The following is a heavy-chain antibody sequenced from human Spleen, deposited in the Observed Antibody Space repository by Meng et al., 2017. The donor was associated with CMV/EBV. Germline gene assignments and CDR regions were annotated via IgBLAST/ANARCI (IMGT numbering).Heavy chain of an antibody. CDR2: IYYSGTT. V-gene: IGHV4-30-4*08. CDR3: ARARRDDFGDFGSDSFEE. D-gene: IGHD4-17*01. CDR1: MSSGHYY. Sequence: MSSGHYYWSWIRQPPGKGLEWVGYIYYSGTTYYNPSLKSRVTISVDTSKNQFSLRVRSVTAADRAIYYCARARRDDFGDFGSDSFEEWGQGTLVTVSS. J-gene: IGHJ4*02.